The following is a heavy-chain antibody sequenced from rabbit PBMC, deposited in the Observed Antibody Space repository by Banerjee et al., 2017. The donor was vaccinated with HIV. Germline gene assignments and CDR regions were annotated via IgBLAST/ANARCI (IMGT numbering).Heavy chain of an antibody. V-gene: IGHV1S7*01. CDR3: ARDTYTDPDYAMNL. Sequence: QLVESGGGLVQPGGSLTLSCKVSEFDFSAYYMTWVRQTPGKGLEWIGYIDPVFGETYYANWVSGRFTISSDNAQNTLYLQLNSLTVADTATYFCARDTYTDPDYAMNLWGPGTLVTVS. CDR1: EFDFSAYY. J-gene: IGHJ4*01. D-gene: IGHD7-1*01. CDR2: IDPVFGET.